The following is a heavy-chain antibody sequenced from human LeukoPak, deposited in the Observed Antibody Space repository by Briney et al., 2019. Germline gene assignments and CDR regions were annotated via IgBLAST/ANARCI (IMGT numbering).Heavy chain of an antibody. Sequence: GGSLRLSCTASGFTFSQYWMSWVRQAPGKGLEWVSNIDQSGGQRYYVDSVKGRFTISRDNAKESLFLQMDSLRTEDTAVYYCARDESGPNDWGQGTLVTVSS. CDR1: GFTFSQYW. J-gene: IGHJ4*02. D-gene: IGHD5-12*01. CDR3: ARDESGPND. CDR2: IDQSGGQR. V-gene: IGHV3-7*05.